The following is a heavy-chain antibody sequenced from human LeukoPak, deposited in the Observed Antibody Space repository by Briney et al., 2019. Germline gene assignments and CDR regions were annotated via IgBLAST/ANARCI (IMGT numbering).Heavy chain of an antibody. CDR1: GFTFSSYA. J-gene: IGHJ4*02. Sequence: PGGSLRLSCAASGFTFSSYAMSWVRQAPGKGLEWVSAISGSGGSTYYADSVKGRFTIPRDNSKNTLYLQMNSLRAEDTAVYYCAKARPIVVVPAAKDYWGQGTLVTVSS. CDR2: ISGSGGST. V-gene: IGHV3-23*01. CDR3: AKARPIVVVPAAKDY. D-gene: IGHD2-2*01.